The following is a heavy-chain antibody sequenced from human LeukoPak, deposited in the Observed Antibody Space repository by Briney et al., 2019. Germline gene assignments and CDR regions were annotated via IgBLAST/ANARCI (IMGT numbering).Heavy chain of an antibody. CDR3: AREAGSGFLNWFDP. J-gene: IGHJ5*02. V-gene: IGHV4-34*01. Sequence: SETLSLTCAVYGGSFSGYYWSWIRQPPGKGLEWIGEINHSGSTNYNPSLKSRVTISVDTSKNQFSLKLSSVTAADTAVYYCAREAGSGFLNWFDPWGQGTLVTVSS. CDR2: INHSGST. CDR1: GGSFSGYY. D-gene: IGHD3-10*01.